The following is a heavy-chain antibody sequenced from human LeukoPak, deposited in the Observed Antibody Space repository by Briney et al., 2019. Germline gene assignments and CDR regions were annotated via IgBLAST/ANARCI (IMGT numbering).Heavy chain of an antibody. V-gene: IGHV3-53*01. CDR3: ARDRPYYDFWSGYMDV. CDR1: GFTVSSSY. D-gene: IGHD3-3*01. CDR2: IYSGGST. J-gene: IGHJ6*03. Sequence: PGGSLRLSCAASGFTVSSSYMSWVRQAPGKGLEWVSVIYSGGSTYYADSVKGRFTISRDNSKNTLYLQINGLRAEDTAVYYCARDRPYYDFWSGYMDVWGKGTTVTVSS.